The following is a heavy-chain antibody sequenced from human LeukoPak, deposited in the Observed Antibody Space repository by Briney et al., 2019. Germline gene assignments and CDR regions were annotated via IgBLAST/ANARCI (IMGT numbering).Heavy chain of an antibody. CDR2: ISSGGSTI. D-gene: IGHD6-19*01. Sequence: GGSLRLSCAASGFTFSSYEMNWVRQAPGKGLEWVSYISSGGSTIYHADSVKGRFTISRDNAKNSLYLQMNSLRAEDTAVYYCARDRIAVAGNDYWGQGTLVTVSS. V-gene: IGHV3-48*03. CDR3: ARDRIAVAGNDY. CDR1: GFTFSSYE. J-gene: IGHJ4*02.